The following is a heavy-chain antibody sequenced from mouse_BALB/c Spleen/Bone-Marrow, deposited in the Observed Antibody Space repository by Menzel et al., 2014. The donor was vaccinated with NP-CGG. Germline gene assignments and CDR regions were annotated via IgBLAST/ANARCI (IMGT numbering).Heavy chain of an antibody. CDR3: ATYDGYCFDY. D-gene: IGHD2-3*01. J-gene: IGHJ2*01. CDR1: GDSITSGY. V-gene: IGHV3-8*02. CDR2: ISYSGNT. Sequence: EVQLQQSGPSLVKPSQTLSLPCSVTGDSITSGYWNWIRKFPGNELEYMGYISYSGNTYYNPSLRSRISITRDTSKNQYYLQLNSVTTEDTATYYCATYDGYCFDYWGQGATLTVSS.